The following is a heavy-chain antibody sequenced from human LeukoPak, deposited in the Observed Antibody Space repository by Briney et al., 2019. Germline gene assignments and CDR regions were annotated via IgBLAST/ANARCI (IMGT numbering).Heavy chain of an antibody. V-gene: IGHV1-8*01. J-gene: IGHJ6*03. D-gene: IGHD4-11*01. CDR3: ARDKTQSPLDYYYMDV. Sequence: GASVKVSCKASGYTFTSYDINWVRQATGQGLEWMGWMNPNSGNTGYAQKFQGRVTMTRNTSISTAYMELSSLRSEDTAVYYCARDKTQSPLDYYYMDVWGKGTTVTVSS. CDR1: GYTFTSYD. CDR2: MNPNSGNT.